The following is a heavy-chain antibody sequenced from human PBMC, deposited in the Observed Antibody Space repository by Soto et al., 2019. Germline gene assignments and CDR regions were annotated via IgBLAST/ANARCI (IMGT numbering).Heavy chain of an antibody. Sequence: ASVKVSCKASGYTFSSFPIHWLRQAPGQRLEWLGWINAGTGNTRYSKKFEGRVTIVRNTSVDTAYLELTSLGSEDTAVYYCARGSKGAARLSGFWGPGPLVTVSS. CDR1: GYTFSSFP. CDR2: INAGTGNT. J-gene: IGHJ4*02. V-gene: IGHV1-3*01. D-gene: IGHD5-12*01. CDR3: ARGSKGAARLSGF.